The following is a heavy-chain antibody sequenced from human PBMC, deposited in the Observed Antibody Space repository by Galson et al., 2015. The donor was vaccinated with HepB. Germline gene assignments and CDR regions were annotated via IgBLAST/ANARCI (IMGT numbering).Heavy chain of an antibody. J-gene: IGHJ4*02. CDR1: GFTFDNAW. CDR2: IKSKIHGGTT. CDR3: TTAVLVGFFTGHYFDY. Sequence: SLRLSCAASGFTFDNAWMSWVRQAPGKGLEWVGRIKSKIHGGTTDHGAPVKGRFTISRDDSKNTLYLQMNSLRTEDTAVYYCTTAVLVGFFTGHYFDYWGQGTLVTVSS. V-gene: IGHV3-15*01. D-gene: IGHD3-9*01.